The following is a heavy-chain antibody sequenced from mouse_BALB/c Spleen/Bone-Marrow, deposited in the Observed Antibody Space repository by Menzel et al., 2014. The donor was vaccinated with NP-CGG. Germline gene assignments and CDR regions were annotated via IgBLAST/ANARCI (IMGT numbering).Heavy chain of an antibody. D-gene: IGHD4-1*01. CDR1: GYTFTDYI. V-gene: IGHV1-77*01. CDR2: IYPGSGSI. J-gene: IGHJ4*01. Sequence: QVQLKESGPELVKPGASVEMSCKASGYTFTDYIINWVKQRTGQGLEWIGEIYPGSGSIYYNEKFKGKATLTADKSSNTAYMQFSSLTSEDSAVYFCARSPNWDPYYAMDYWGQGTSVTVSS. CDR3: ARSPNWDPYYAMDY.